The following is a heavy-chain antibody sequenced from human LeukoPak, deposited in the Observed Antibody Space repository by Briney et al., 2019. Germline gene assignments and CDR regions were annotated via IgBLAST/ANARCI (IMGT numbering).Heavy chain of an antibody. D-gene: IGHD3-22*01. CDR1: GYSFTSYW. V-gene: IGHV5-51*01. CDR2: IYPGDSDT. Sequence: GESLKISCKGSGYSFTSYWIGWVRQMPGTGLEWMGIIYPGDSDTRYSPSFQGQVTISADKSISTAYLQWSSLKASDTAMYYCARHVYYYDSSGTSWFDPWGQGTLVTVSS. J-gene: IGHJ5*02. CDR3: ARHVYYYDSSGTSWFDP.